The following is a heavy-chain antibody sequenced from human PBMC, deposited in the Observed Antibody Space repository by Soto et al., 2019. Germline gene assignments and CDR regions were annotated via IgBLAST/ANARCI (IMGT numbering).Heavy chain of an antibody. J-gene: IGHJ4*02. D-gene: IGHD3-10*01. CDR1: GFTFSSYA. Sequence: PGGSLRLSCAASGFTFSSYAMSWVRQAPGKGLEWVSAISGSGGSTYYADSVKGRFTISRDNSKNTLYLQMNSLRAEDTAVYYCETDRYGSGSYLDYWGQGTLVTVSS. CDR3: ETDRYGSGSYLDY. CDR2: ISGSGGST. V-gene: IGHV3-23*01.